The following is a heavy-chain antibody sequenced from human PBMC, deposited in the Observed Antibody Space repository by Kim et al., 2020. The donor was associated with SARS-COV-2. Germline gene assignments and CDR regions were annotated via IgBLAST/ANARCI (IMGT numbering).Heavy chain of an antibody. V-gene: IGHV3-11*05. J-gene: IGHJ4*02. D-gene: IGHD3-16*01. CDR2: ISSSSSYT. CDR3: ARASGGLITFGGVMDY. CDR1: GFTFSDYY. Sequence: GGSLRLSCAASGFTFSDYYMSWIRQAPGKGLEWVSYISSSSSYTNYADSVKGRFTISRDNAKNSLYLQMNSLRAEDTAVYYCARASGGLITFGGVMDYWGQGTLVTVSS.